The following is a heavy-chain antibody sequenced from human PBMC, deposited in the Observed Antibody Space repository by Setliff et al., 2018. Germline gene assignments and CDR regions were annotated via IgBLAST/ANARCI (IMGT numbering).Heavy chain of an antibody. CDR3: ARGPRFDYESPTYRRRFDP. CDR1: GGSFSGYY. CDR2: INHRGTT. Sequence: SEALSLTCAVYGGSFSGYYWNWIRQAPGKGLEWIGEINHRGTTSYTPSLKGRVTISVDTSKNLFSLKLSSVTAADTAVYFCARGPRFDYESPTYRRRFDPWGQGTAVTVSS. V-gene: IGHV4-34*01. J-gene: IGHJ5*02. D-gene: IGHD3-22*01.